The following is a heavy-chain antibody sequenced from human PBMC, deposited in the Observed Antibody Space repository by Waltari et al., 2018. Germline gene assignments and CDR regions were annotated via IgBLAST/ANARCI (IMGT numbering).Heavy chain of an antibody. CDR2: FSAYNGNT. V-gene: IGHV1-18*01. J-gene: IGHJ6*02. CDR3: ARGYSSGNYYMVHYYYGMDV. D-gene: IGHD3-10*01. Sequence: QVQLVQSGAEVKKPGASVKVSCKASGYTFTSYGISWVRQAPGQGIEWMGWFSAYNGNTNYAQKLQGRVTMTTDTSTSTAYMELRSLRSDDTAVYYCARGYSSGNYYMVHYYYGMDVWGQGTTVTVSS. CDR1: GYTFTSYG.